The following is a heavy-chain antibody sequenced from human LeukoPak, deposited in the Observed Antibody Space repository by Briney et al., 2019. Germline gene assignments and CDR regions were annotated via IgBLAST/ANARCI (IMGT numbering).Heavy chain of an antibody. CDR1: GGSISSYY. Sequence: SETLSLTCTVSGGSISSYYWSWIRQPPGKGLEWIGFISYNGSTNYNPSLKSRVTISVDTSKNQFSLRLSSVTAADTAVYYCARGGVNWTFDYWGQGTLVTVSS. CDR3: ARGGVNWTFDY. V-gene: IGHV4-59*01. D-gene: IGHD1-20*01. CDR2: ISYNGST. J-gene: IGHJ4*02.